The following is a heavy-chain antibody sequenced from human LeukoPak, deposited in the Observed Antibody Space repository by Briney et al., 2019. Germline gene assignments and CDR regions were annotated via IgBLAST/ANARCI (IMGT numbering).Heavy chain of an antibody. CDR3: VKESGFMVAPNSAFDI. CDR1: GFTVSSKY. CDR2: INAGGTT. Sequence: GGSLRLSCSVSGFTVSSKYMSWVRQAPGKGLEWVSVINAGGTTHYADSVKGRSTISRDNSKNTLYLQMSSLRAEDTAVYYCVKESGFMVAPNSAFDIWGQGTMVTVSS. D-gene: IGHD4/OR15-4a*01. V-gene: IGHV3-66*01. J-gene: IGHJ3*02.